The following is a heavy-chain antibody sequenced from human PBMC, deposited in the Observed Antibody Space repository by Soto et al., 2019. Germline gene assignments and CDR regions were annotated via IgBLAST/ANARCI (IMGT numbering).Heavy chain of an antibody. Sequence: ASVKVSCKASGYTFTSYDINWVRQATGQGLEWMGWMNPNSGNTGYAQKFQGRVTMTRNTSISTAYMELSSLRSEDTAVYYCARDCSSTSCLTRKNAPYDYWGQGTLVTVSS. CDR3: ARDCSSTSCLTRKNAPYDY. J-gene: IGHJ4*02. D-gene: IGHD2-2*01. V-gene: IGHV1-8*01. CDR1: GYTFTSYD. CDR2: MNPNSGNT.